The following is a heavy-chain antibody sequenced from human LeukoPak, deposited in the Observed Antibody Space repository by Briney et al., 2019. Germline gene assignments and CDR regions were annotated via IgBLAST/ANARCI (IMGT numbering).Heavy chain of an antibody. Sequence: KPSETLSLTCAVYGGSFSGYYWSWIRQPPGKGLEWIGEINHSGSTNYNPSLKSRVTISVDTSKNQFSLKLSSVTAADTAVYYCARGQKDYGDYGYYYYGMDVWGQGTTVTASS. J-gene: IGHJ6*02. CDR3: ARGQKDYGDYGYYYYGMDV. CDR1: GGSFSGYY. CDR2: INHSGST. D-gene: IGHD4-17*01. V-gene: IGHV4-34*01.